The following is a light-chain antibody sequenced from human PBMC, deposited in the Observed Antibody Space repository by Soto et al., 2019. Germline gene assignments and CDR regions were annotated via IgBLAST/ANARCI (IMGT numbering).Light chain of an antibody. CDR1: QNVNSN. V-gene: IGKV3-15*01. Sequence: EKVLTQSPATLSVSPGERATLSCRASQNVNSNLAWYQQKPGQAPRLLIYGASARATGIPARFSGSGSGTEFTLTISGLQSEDFAVYYCQQYQDWPRTFGQGTKVDSK. CDR3: QQYQDWPRT. CDR2: GAS. J-gene: IGKJ1*01.